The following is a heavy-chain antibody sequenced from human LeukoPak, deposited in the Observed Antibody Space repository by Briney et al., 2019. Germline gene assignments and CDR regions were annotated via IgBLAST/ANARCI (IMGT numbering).Heavy chain of an antibody. CDR1: GYSFTGYY. CDR3: ATNILVRDIINWFDP. V-gene: IGHV1-2*02. J-gene: IGHJ5*02. CDR2: INPNSGGT. D-gene: IGHD3-10*01. Sequence: ASVKVSCKASGYSFTGYYMHWVRQAPGQGLEWMGWINPNSGGTDYAQKFQGRVTMTRDTSISTAYMELSSLGSDDTAVYYCATNILVRDIINWFDPWGQGTLVTVSS.